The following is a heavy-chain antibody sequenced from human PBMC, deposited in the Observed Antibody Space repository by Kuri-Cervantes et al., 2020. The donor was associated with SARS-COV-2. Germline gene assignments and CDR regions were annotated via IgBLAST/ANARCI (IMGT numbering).Heavy chain of an antibody. CDR2: IYYSGST. Sequence: GSLRLSCTVSGGSISSYYWSWIRQPPGKGLEWIGYIYYSGSTNYNPSLKSRVTISVDTSKNQFSLKLSSVTAADTAVHYCARDHGSFRITAAGIDAFDIWGQGTMVTVSS. CDR3: ARDHGSFRITAAGIDAFDI. J-gene: IGHJ3*02. D-gene: IGHD6-13*01. CDR1: GGSISSYY. V-gene: IGHV4-59*01.